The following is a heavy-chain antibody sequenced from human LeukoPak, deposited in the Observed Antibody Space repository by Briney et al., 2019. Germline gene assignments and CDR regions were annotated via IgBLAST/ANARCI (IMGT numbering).Heavy chain of an antibody. Sequence: GGSLRLSCAASGFTFSSYAMHWVRQAPGKGLEWVAVISYDGSNKYYADSVKGRFTISRDNSKNTLYLQMNSLRAEDTAVYYCAKSSHYDFWSGYSICMDVWGKGTTVTVSS. CDR1: GFTFSSYA. V-gene: IGHV3-30-3*02. D-gene: IGHD3-3*01. CDR3: AKSSHYDFWSGYSICMDV. CDR2: ISYDGSNK. J-gene: IGHJ6*03.